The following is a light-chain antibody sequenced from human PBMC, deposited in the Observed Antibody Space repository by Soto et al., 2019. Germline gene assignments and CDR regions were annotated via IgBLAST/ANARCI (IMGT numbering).Light chain of an antibody. CDR1: SSDVGGYNY. CDR2: DVS. V-gene: IGLV2-14*01. J-gene: IGLJ2*01. Sequence: QSALTQPASVSGSPGQSITISCTGTSSDVGGYNYVSWYQQHPGKAPKLMIYDVSNRPSGVSNRFSGSKSGNTASLTISGFQDEAEAHYYCSSYTSSILFGGGTKLTVL. CDR3: SSYTSSIL.